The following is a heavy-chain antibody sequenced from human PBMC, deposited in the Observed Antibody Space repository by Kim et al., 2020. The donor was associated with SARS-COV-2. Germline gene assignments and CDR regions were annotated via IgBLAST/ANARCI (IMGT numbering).Heavy chain of an antibody. CDR2: T. J-gene: IGHJ6*02. V-gene: IGHV3-11*06. Sequence: TYYTDSVRGRFTISRDRPGKSVFLQMNGRRVEDPAVYYCARDREFSYGMDVWGQGTTVTVSS. CDR3: ARDREFSYGMDV. D-gene: IGHD3-10*01.